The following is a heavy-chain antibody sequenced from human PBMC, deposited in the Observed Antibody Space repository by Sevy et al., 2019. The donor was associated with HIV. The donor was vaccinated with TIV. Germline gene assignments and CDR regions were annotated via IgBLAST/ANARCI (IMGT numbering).Heavy chain of an antibody. D-gene: IGHD4-4*01. CDR2: IYHTGNT. CDR3: ARDGGTLTTPGCFDI. V-gene: IGHV4-30-2*01. J-gene: IGHJ3*02. Sequence: HSETLSLTCAVSGGSISSGTYSWNWIRQPPGKGLEWVGYIYHTGNTYYNPSLKSRVTISVDRSKNHFSLSLTSVTAADTAVYYCARDGGTLTTPGCFDIWGQGTMVTVSS. CDR1: GGSISSGTYS.